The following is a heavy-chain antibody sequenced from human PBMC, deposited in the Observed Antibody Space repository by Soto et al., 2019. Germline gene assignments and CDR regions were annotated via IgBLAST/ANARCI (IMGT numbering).Heavy chain of an antibody. J-gene: IGHJ5*02. CDR3: ARDGDPGYAFWSGPLGGGRFDP. V-gene: IGHV1-69*12. CDR1: GATFGNTA. Sequence: QVQLVQSGAEVKKPGSSVNVSCKTSGATFGNTAVTWVRQAPGQGLEWMGGIVPMFGTANYAQKFQGRVTITGDESKNTAYMELSSLRSDDTAVYYCARDGDPGYAFWSGPLGGGRFDPWGQGTLVTVSS. D-gene: IGHD3-3*01. CDR2: IVPMFGTA.